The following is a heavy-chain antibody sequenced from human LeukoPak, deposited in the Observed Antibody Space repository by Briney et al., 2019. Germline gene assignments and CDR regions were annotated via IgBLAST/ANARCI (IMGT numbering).Heavy chain of an antibody. V-gene: IGHV3-30*02. CDR1: GFTFSSYG. CDR2: IRYDGSNK. Sequence: GGSLRLSCAASGFTFSSYGMHWVRQAPGKGLEWVAFIRYDGSNKYYADSVKGRFTISRDNAKNSLYLQMNSLRAEDTAVYYCARDMCGDCYGDAFDIWGQGTMVTVSS. CDR3: ARDMCGDCYGDAFDI. D-gene: IGHD2-21*02. J-gene: IGHJ3*02.